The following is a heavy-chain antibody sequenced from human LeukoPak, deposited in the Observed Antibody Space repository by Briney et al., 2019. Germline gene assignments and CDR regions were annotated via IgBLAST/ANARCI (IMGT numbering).Heavy chain of an antibody. CDR2: THYSGST. D-gene: IGHD4-17*01. CDR3: ARGNGDYIEYFQH. CDR1: GGSISSYY. Sequence: SETLSLTCTVSGGSISSYYWSWIRQPPGKGLEWIGCTHYSGSTKYNPSLKSRVTIPVDTSKNQFSLKLISVTAADTALYYCARGNGDYIEYFQHWGQGTLVTVSS. J-gene: IGHJ1*01. V-gene: IGHV4-59*01.